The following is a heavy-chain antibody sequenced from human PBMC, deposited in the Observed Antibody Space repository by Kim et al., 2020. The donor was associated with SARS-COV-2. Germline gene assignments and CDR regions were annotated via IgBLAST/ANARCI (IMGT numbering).Heavy chain of an antibody. CDR1: GYRFTSNK. J-gene: IGHJ3*02. Sequence: ASVKVSCKASGYRFTSNKMHWVRQAPGQGLEWMGIITPSDNYTVYAQDLRGRVTVTSDTSTNTVYMELSSLRSYDTAVYYCARDNRDWAFDIWGQGTMVIVSS. CDR3: ARDNRDWAFDI. CDR2: ITPSDNYT. V-gene: IGHV1-46*04. D-gene: IGHD2-21*01.